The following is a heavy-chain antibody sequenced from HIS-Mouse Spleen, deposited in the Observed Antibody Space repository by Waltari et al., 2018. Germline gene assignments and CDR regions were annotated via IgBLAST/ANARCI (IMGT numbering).Heavy chain of an antibody. CDR3: ARDLELDAFDI. J-gene: IGHJ3*02. V-gene: IGHV3-74*01. CDR1: GFTFSRYW. Sequence: EVQLVESGGGLVQPGGSLILSCAASGFTFSRYWMHWVRQAPGKGLVWVSRINSDGSSTSYADSVKGRFTISRDNAKNTLYLQMNSLRAEDTAVYYCARDLELDAFDIWGQGTMVTVSS. CDR2: INSDGSST. D-gene: IGHD1-1*01.